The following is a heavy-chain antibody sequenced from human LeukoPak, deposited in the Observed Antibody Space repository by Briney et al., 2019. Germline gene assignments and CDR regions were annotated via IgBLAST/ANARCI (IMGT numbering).Heavy chain of an antibody. CDR1: GFTFSTYA. V-gene: IGHV3-30-3*01. CDR3: ARLLPSDPGAFDI. CDR2: ISYDGSTK. J-gene: IGHJ3*02. Sequence: GRSLRLSCAASGFTFSTYAMHWVRQAPGKGLEWVAVISYDGSTKYYGESVKGRFTISREDSENTVYLQMTSLRAEDTAVYYCARLLPSDPGAFDIWGQGTMVTVSS.